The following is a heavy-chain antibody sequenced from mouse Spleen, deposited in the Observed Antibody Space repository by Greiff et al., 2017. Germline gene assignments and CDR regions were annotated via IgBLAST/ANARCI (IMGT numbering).Heavy chain of an antibody. D-gene: IGHD1-1*01. J-gene: IGHJ1*01. CDR1: GFSLTSYG. CDR2: IWSGGST. Sequence: VQLQQSGPGLVQPSQSLSITCTVSGFSLTSYGVHWVRQSPGKGLEWLGVIWSGGSTDYNAAFISRLSISKDNSKSQVFFKMNSLQADDTAIYYCARNRDYYDGSSWYFDVWGAGTTVTVSS. CDR3: ARNRDYYDGSSWYFDV. V-gene: IGHV2-2*01.